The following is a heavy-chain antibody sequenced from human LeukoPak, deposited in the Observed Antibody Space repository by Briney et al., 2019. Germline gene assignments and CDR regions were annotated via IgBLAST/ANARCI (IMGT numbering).Heavy chain of an antibody. CDR1: GYTFTSYY. D-gene: IGHD6-19*01. CDR3: ARLTVAQTGLFDY. J-gene: IGHJ4*02. Sequence: GASVKVSCKASGYTFTSYYMHWVRQAPGQGLEWMGIINPSNGYTTYAQKFQGRVTMTRDTSTSTVYMELSSLRSEDTAVYYCARLTVAQTGLFDYWGQGTLVTVSS. V-gene: IGHV1-46*01. CDR2: INPSNGYT.